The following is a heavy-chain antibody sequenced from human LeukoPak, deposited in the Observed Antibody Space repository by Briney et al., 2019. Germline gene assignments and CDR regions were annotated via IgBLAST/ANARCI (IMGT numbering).Heavy chain of an antibody. CDR2: ISYDGNNK. J-gene: IGHJ6*03. Sequence: GGSLRLSCAASGFTFSMNVMHWVRQAPGKGLEWVATISYDGNNKFHSDSVKGRFTISRDNSRNTLYLQMNSLRGEDAAVYSCARGGIPTGPYYYFYYMDVWGNGTAVTVSS. CDR3: ARGGIPTGPYYYFYYMDV. D-gene: IGHD3-10*01. CDR1: GFTFSMNV. V-gene: IGHV3-30*01.